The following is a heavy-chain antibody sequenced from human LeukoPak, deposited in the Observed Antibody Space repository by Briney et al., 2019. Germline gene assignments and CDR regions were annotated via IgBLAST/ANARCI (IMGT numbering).Heavy chain of an antibody. Sequence: PSETLSLTCSVYGGSFSDYYWSWIRQPPGKGLEWIGEISYSGSTKFNPSLKSRVTISVDTSRNQFSLNLTSVTAADTAVYYCARAGLSIFGMITPNWFDPWGQGTLVSVSS. J-gene: IGHJ5*02. CDR3: ARAGLSIFGMITPNWFDP. D-gene: IGHD3-3*01. CDR1: GGSFSDYY. CDR2: ISYSGST. V-gene: IGHV4-34*01.